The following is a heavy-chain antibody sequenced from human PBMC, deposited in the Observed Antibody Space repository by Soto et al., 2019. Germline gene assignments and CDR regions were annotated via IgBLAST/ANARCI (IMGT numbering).Heavy chain of an antibody. CDR2: ITSDGKSK. D-gene: IGHD2-21*02. V-gene: IGHV3-74*01. Sequence: VHLVESGGGLVQPGGSLGLSCAASGFNFSNHWMHWVRQRPAEGLVWVSRITSDGKSKAYAESVKGRFAISRDNAKNTLYLQMNGLTAEDTAVYYCARESGDWPLNWFDPWGQGTLVTVSS. CDR1: GFNFSNHW. J-gene: IGHJ5*02. CDR3: ARESGDWPLNWFDP.